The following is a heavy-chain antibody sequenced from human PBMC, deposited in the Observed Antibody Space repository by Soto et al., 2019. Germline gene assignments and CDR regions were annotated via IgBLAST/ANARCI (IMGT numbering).Heavy chain of an antibody. CDR3: AREGGSGSPDWYFNV. Sequence: SETPSPTRGVFGGALSGYYWGWVRPSPGKGLEWIGEINPRGSTNSNPSLKSRVTISVDGSKNLFSLELSSVTAADSAIYYCAREGGSGSPDWYFNVWGRGTLVTVSS. CDR1: GGALSGYY. CDR2: INPRGST. D-gene: IGHD1-26*01. V-gene: IGHV4-34*01. J-gene: IGHJ2*01.